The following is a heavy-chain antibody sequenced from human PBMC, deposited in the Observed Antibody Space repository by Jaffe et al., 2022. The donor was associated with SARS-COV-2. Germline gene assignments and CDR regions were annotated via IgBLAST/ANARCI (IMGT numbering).Heavy chain of an antibody. J-gene: IGHJ4*02. CDR3: ARGRGVGYYDSSGYYYNY. CDR2: INHSGST. Sequence: QVQLQQWGAGLLKPSETLSLTCAVYGGSFTGYYWSWIRQPPGKGLEWIGEINHSGSTNYNPSLKSRVTISVDTSKNQFSLKLSSVTAADTAVYYCARGRGVGYYDSSGYYYNYWGQGTLVTVSS. D-gene: IGHD3-22*01. V-gene: IGHV4-34*01. CDR1: GGSFTGYY.